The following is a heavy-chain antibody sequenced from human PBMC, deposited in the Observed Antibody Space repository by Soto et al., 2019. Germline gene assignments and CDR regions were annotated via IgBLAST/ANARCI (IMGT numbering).Heavy chain of an antibody. CDR3: ARATYYYDSSGYTYYFDY. CDR2: IGTAGDT. V-gene: IGHV3-13*01. D-gene: IGHD3-22*01. J-gene: IGHJ4*02. Sequence: GGSLRLSCASSVFTFISYDMHWVRQATGKGLEWVSAIGTAGDTYYPGSVKGRFTISRENAKNSLYLQMNSLRAGDTAVYYCARATYYYDSSGYTYYFDYWGQGTLVTVSS. CDR1: VFTFISYD.